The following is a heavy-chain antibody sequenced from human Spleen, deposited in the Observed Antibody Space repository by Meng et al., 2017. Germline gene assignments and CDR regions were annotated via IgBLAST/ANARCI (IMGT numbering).Heavy chain of an antibody. V-gene: IGHV1-2*02. Sequence: ASAKVSCKASGYTFTGYYMHWVRQAPGQGLKWMGWINPNSGGTNYAQKFQGRVTMTRDTSISTAYMELSRLRSDDTAVYYCARVAITMVRGVIGYWGQGTLVTVSS. CDR2: INPNSGGT. CDR3: ARVAITMVRGVIGY. D-gene: IGHD3-10*01. J-gene: IGHJ4*02. CDR1: GYTFTGYY.